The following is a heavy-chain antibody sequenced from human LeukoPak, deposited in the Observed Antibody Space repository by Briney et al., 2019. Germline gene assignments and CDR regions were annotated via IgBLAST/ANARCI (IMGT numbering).Heavy chain of an antibody. CDR1: GFTFSSYA. D-gene: IGHD1-26*01. Sequence: GGSLRLSCAASGFTFSSYAMSWVRQAPGKGLEWVSAISGSGGSTYYADSVKGRFTISRENAKNSLYLQMNSLRAGDTAVYYCARGGGSYYNWFDPWGQGTLVTVSS. CDR2: ISGSGGST. J-gene: IGHJ5*02. CDR3: ARGGGSYYNWFDP. V-gene: IGHV3-23*01.